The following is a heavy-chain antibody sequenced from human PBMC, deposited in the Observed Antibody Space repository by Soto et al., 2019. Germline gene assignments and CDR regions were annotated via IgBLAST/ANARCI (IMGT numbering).Heavy chain of an antibody. CDR1: GFIFTRYS. V-gene: IGHV3-21*06. J-gene: IGHJ4*02. CDR3: ARESEDLTSNFDY. Sequence: EVQLVESGGGLVKPGGSLRLSCAASGFIFTRYSMNWVRQAPGKGLEWVSSISSTTNYIYYGDSMKGRFTISRDNAKNSLYLEMNSVRAEDTAVYYCARESEDLTSNFDYWGQGTLVTVSS. CDR2: ISSTTNYI.